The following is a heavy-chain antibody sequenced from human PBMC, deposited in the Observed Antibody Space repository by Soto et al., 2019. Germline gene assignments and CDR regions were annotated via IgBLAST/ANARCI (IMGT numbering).Heavy chain of an antibody. V-gene: IGHV1-69*06. Sequence: QVQLVQSGAEVKKPGSSVKVSCKASGGIFSSYAISWVRQAPGQGLEWMGGIIPIFGTANYAQKFQGRVTIIADKSTSTAYMELSSLRSEDTAVYYCARVRGFGAQNYFDYWGQGTLVTVSS. CDR3: ARVRGFGAQNYFDY. D-gene: IGHD3-10*01. CDR2: IIPIFGTA. J-gene: IGHJ4*02. CDR1: GGIFSSYA.